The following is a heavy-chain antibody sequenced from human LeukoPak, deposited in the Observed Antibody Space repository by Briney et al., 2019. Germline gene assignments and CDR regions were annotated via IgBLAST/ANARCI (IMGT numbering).Heavy chain of an antibody. CDR3: AKDNFIVATILGWYFDL. Sequence: PGGSLRLSCAASGFTFDDYGMSWVRQAPGKGLEWVSGINWNGGSTGYADSVKGRFTISRDNSKNTLYLQMNSLRAEDTAVYYCAKDNFIVATILGWYFDLWGRGTLVTVSS. J-gene: IGHJ2*01. CDR2: INWNGGST. V-gene: IGHV3-20*04. CDR1: GFTFDDYG. D-gene: IGHD5-12*01.